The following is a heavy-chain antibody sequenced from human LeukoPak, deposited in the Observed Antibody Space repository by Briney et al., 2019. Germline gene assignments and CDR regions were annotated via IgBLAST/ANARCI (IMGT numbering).Heavy chain of an antibody. CDR2: ISGSSIYI. J-gene: IGHJ4*02. CDR1: GFTFSTYS. D-gene: IGHD3-22*01. CDR3: ARDPPYYDSSGYYYDY. Sequence: GGSLRLSCAASGFTFSTYSMNWVRQAPGKGLEWVSSISGSSIYIYYADSVKGRFTISRDNAKNSLYLQMNSLRAEDAAVYYCARDPPYYDSSGYYYDYWGQGTLVTVSS. V-gene: IGHV3-21*01.